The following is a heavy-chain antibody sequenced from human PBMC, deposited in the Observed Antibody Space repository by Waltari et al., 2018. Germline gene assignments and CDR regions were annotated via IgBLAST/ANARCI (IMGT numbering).Heavy chain of an antibody. CDR1: GFTFRSDW. CDR2: IKQDGSEK. J-gene: IGHJ4*02. CDR3: ARGWSYDTKSFEY. V-gene: IGHV3-7*01. D-gene: IGHD3-22*01. Sequence: EVRLVESGAGLVQPGGSLSPSCVASGFTFRSDWMNWVRQAPGKGLEWVASIKQDGSEKYYGDSVKGRFTVSRDNAKSSLYLQMNSLRVEDTAVYYCARGWSYDTKSFEYWGQGTLVTVSS.